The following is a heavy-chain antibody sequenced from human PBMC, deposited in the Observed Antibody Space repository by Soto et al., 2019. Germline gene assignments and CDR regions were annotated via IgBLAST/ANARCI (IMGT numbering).Heavy chain of an antibody. CDR1: GFTFSTYA. D-gene: IGHD3-3*01. CDR2: ISSSSSYI. Sequence: GGSLRLSCAASGFTFSTYAMHWVRQAPGKGLEWVSSISSSSSYIYYADSVKGRFTISRDNAKNSLYLQMNSLRAEDTAVYYCARGTKVRFLEWLLSDGMDVWGQGTTVTVSS. CDR3: ARGTKVRFLEWLLSDGMDV. V-gene: IGHV3-21*01. J-gene: IGHJ6*02.